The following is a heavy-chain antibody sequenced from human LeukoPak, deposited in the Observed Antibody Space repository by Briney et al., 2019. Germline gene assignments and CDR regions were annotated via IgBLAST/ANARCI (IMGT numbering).Heavy chain of an antibody. Sequence: ASVKVSCKVSGYTFTENYIHWVRQTPGRGLEWMGWINTHTGAANYTQNFQGRVTLTRDTSSSTAYMHLSSLRSDDTAVYYCARGKSGYSPWGQGTPVTVSS. D-gene: IGHD3-22*01. V-gene: IGHV1-2*02. J-gene: IGHJ4*02. CDR1: GYTFTENY. CDR2: INTHTGAA. CDR3: ARGKSGYSP.